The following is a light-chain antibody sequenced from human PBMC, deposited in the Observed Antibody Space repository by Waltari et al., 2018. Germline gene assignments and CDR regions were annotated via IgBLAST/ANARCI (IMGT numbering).Light chain of an antibody. V-gene: IGKV3-15*01. CDR1: QTVNSN. J-gene: IGKJ3*01. CDR3: QNYNNWSGA. CDR2: GAS. Sequence: EIVMTQSPATLSVSPGERATLSCRASQTVNSNLAWFQQRPGQAPRLLIYGASTRATGIPARFSGSGSGTEFTLTISSLQAEDLAVYYCQNYNNWSGAFGPGTKVDIK.